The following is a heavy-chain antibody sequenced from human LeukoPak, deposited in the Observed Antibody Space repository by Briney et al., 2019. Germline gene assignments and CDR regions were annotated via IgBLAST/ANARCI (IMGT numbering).Heavy chain of an antibody. CDR2: IYHSGST. D-gene: IGHD3-10*01. Sequence: SETLSLTCAVSGYSISSGYYGGWIRQPPGKGLEWIGSIYHSGSTYYNPSLKSRVTISVDTSKNQFSLKLSSVTAADTAVYYCARQIRITMVRGVAGYWGQGTLVTVSS. CDR3: ARQIRITMVRGVAGY. CDR1: GYSISSGYY. J-gene: IGHJ4*02. V-gene: IGHV4-38-2*01.